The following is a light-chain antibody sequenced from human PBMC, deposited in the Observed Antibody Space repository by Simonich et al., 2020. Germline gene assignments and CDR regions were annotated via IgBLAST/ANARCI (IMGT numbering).Light chain of an antibody. CDR3: MQSIQLPLT. Sequence: DIVMTQTPHSLSVTPGQQASISGKSSQSLLHIDGKTYLYWYLQKQVQSPQLLIYEVYNRFSGVPDRFSGSGSGTDFTLNISRVEAEDVGVYYCMQSIQLPLTFGGGTKVEIK. CDR1: QSLLHIDGKTY. CDR2: EVY. V-gene: IGKV2D-29*02. J-gene: IGKJ4*01.